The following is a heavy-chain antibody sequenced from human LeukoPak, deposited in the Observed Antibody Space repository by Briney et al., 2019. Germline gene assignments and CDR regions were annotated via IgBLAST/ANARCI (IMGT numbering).Heavy chain of an antibody. CDR1: GFTFSSYG. J-gene: IGHJ4*02. D-gene: IGHD1-26*01. CDR2: IRYDGSNK. CDR3: ANRISGSSY. V-gene: IGHV3-30*02. Sequence: GGSLRLSCAASGFTFSSYGMHWVRQAPGKGLEWVAFIRYDGSNKYYAGSVKGRFTISRDNSKNTLYLQMNSLRAEDTAVYYCANRISGSSYWGQGTLVTVSS.